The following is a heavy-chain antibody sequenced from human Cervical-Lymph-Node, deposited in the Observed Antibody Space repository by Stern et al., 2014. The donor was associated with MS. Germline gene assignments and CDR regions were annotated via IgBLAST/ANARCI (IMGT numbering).Heavy chain of an antibody. D-gene: IGHD3-3*01. CDR1: GFSLSTSGMR. V-gene: IGHV2-70*04. Sequence: QVTLKESGPALVKPTQTLTLTCTFSGFSLSTSGMRVSWIRQPPGKALEWLARPDWDDDKFYSTSLKTRLTSSKDTSKNQVVLTMTIMDPVDTATYYCARSPPYYEFWNDYYYFDYWGQGTLVAVSS. CDR3: ARSPPYYEFWNDYYYFDY. CDR2: PDWDDDK. J-gene: IGHJ4*02.